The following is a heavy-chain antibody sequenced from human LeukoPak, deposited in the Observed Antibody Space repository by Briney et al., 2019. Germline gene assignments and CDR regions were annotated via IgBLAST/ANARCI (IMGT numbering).Heavy chain of an antibody. J-gene: IGHJ4*02. CDR3: ARDEGGYSSGWHYYFDY. D-gene: IGHD6-19*01. Sequence: ASVKVSCKASGYSFTNYYIHWVRQAPGQGLEWMGIINPSGDSTNYVQKFQGRATVTRDTSTSTVYMELSSLRSEDTAVYYCARDEGGYSSGWHYYFDYWGQGTLVTVSS. V-gene: IGHV1-46*01. CDR1: GYSFTNYY. CDR2: INPSGDST.